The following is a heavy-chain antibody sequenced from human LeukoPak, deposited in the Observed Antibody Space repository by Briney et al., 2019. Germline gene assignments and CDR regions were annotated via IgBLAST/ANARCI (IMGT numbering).Heavy chain of an antibody. CDR3: ARSERYCSSTSCRNFDY. Sequence: SETLSLTCAVSGGSFSGYYWSWIRQPPRKGLEWIGEINHSGSTNYNPSLKSRVTISVDTSKNQFSLKLSSVTAADTAVYYCARSERYCSSTSCRNFDYWGQGTLVTVSS. CDR2: INHSGST. D-gene: IGHD2-2*01. J-gene: IGHJ4*02. CDR1: GGSFSGYY. V-gene: IGHV4-34*01.